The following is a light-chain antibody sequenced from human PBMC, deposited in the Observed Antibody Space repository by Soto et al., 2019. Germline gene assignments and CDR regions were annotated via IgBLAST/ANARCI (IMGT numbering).Light chain of an antibody. J-gene: IGLJ1*01. CDR1: SSEVGGYNY. Sequence: QSALTQPASVSGSPGQSITISCTGTSSEVGGYNYVSWYQQHPGKAPKLMIYDVSNRPSGVSNRFSGSKSGNTASLTISGLQAEDEADYYCSSYTSSTHYVFGNGTKVTVL. CDR2: DVS. V-gene: IGLV2-14*01. CDR3: SSYTSSTHYV.